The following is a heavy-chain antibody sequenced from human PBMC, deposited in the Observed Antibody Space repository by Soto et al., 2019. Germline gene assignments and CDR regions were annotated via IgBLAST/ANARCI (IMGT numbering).Heavy chain of an antibody. CDR2: IYYSGST. Sequence: PSETLSLTCTVSGGSISSYYWSWIRQPPGKGLEWIGYIYYSGSTDYNPSLKSRVTISVDTSKNQFSLKLSSVTAADTAVYYCASTPTGFEPQSIAAQGLYFDYWGQGTLVTVSS. J-gene: IGHJ4*02. CDR3: ASTPTGFEPQSIAAQGLYFDY. D-gene: IGHD6-6*01. V-gene: IGHV4-59*01. CDR1: GGSISSYY.